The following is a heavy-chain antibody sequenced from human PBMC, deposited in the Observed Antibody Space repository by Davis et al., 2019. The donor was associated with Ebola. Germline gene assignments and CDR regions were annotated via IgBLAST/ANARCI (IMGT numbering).Heavy chain of an antibody. D-gene: IGHD5-24*01. CDR3: VRDRGWLQHDF. CDR2: IKRDGSNK. V-gene: IGHV3-7*01. CDR1: GFTFSSYW. Sequence: GESLKISCVASGFTFSSYWMTWVRPASGKALEWVASIKRDGSNKNYVDSVKGRFTISRDNAKNSLSLQMNSLRAEDTAVYYCVRDRGWLQHDFWGQGTLVIVSS. J-gene: IGHJ4*02.